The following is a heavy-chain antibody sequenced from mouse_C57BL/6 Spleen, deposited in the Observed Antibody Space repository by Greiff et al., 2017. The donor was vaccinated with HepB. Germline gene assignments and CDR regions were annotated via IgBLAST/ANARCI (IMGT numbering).Heavy chain of an antibody. CDR2: IWGVGST. J-gene: IGHJ4*01. D-gene: IGHD3-2*02. CDR1: GFSLTSYG. Sequence: VQLQQPGPGLVAPSPSLSISCTASGFSLTSYGVDWVRQSPGKGLEWLGVIWGVGSTNYNSALKSRLSISKDNSTSQVFLKMNSLQTDDTAMYYCARGSTGSYAMDYWGQGTSVTVSS. V-gene: IGHV2-6*01. CDR3: ARGSTGSYAMDY.